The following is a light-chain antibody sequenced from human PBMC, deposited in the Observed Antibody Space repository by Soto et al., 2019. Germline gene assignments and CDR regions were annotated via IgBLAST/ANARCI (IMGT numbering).Light chain of an antibody. CDR2: AAS. CDR3: QQSFRSPQFT. J-gene: IGKJ3*01. Sequence: DIQMTQSPSSLSASVGDRVTITCRASQSISTYLNWYQQRPGKAPKRLIYAASSLQSGVPSRFSGSGSGTDFTLTISTLQPEDFATYYCQQSFRSPQFTFRPGTTVDIK. CDR1: QSISTY. V-gene: IGKV1-39*01.